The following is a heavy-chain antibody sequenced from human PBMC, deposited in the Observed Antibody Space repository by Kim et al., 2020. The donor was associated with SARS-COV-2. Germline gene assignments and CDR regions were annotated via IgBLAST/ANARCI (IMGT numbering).Heavy chain of an antibody. CDR1: GGSISSGGYY. CDR3: ARGVIAVAGIDTNWFDP. J-gene: IGHJ5*02. CDR2: IYYSGST. Sequence: SETLSLTCTVSGGSISSGGYYWSWIRQHPGKGLEWIGYIYYSGSTYYNPSLKSRVTISVDTSKNQFSLKLSSVTAADTAVYYCARGVIAVAGIDTNWFDPWGQGTLVTVSS. V-gene: IGHV4-31*03. D-gene: IGHD6-19*01.